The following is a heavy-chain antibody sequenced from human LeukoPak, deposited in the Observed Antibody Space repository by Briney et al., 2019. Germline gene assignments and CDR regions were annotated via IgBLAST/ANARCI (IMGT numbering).Heavy chain of an antibody. CDR1: GGSISSNN. D-gene: IGHD5-24*01. J-gene: IGHJ1*01. CDR3: ARVDGYNSEYFQH. Sequence: TLSLTCAVSGGSISSNNWWSWVRQPPGKGLEWVAVISYDGSNKYYADSVKGRFTISRDNSKNTLYLQMNSLRAEDTAVYYCARVDGYNSEYFQHWGQGTLVTVSS. CDR2: ISYDGSNK. V-gene: IGHV3-30-3*01.